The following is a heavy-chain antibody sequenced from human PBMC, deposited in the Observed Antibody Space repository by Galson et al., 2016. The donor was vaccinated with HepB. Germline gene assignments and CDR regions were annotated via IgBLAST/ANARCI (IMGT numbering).Heavy chain of an antibody. J-gene: IGHJ4*02. CDR1: GFTFSTYG. CDR2: VWYDGSNG. V-gene: IGHV3-33*01. Sequence: SLRLSCAASGFTFSTYGMHWVRQAPGKGLEWVAAVWYDGSNGRYADSVEGRCTIFKDIFKSTLSLQLKSLRPEDTAVYYCARDSGSGVVVPVASPRLDYWGRGTLVTVSS. CDR3: ARDSGSGVVVPVASPRLDY. D-gene: IGHD2-2*01.